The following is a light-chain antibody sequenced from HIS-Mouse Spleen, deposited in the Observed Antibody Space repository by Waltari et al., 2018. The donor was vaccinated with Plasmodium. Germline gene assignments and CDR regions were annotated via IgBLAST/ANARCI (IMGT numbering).Light chain of an antibody. V-gene: IGLV2-11*01. Sequence: QSALTQPRSVSGSPGQSVTIPCPGTSSDFGGYNYVSWYQQHPGKAPKLMIYDVSKRPSGVPDRFSGSKSGNTASLTISGLQAEDEADYYCCSYAGSYTWVFGGGTKLTVL. J-gene: IGLJ2*01. CDR3: CSYAGSYTWV. CDR1: SSDFGGYNY. CDR2: DVS.